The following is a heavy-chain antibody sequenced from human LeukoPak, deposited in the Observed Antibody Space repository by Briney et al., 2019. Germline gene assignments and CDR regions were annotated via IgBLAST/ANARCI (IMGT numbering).Heavy chain of an antibody. CDR2: IRSKANSYAT. D-gene: IGHD3-10*01. CDR3: TRHVDVLLWFGTKKTKKNWFDP. V-gene: IGHV3-73*01. CDR1: GFTFSGSA. J-gene: IGHJ5*02. Sequence: GGSLKLSCAASGFTFSGSAMHWVRQASGKGLEWVGRIRSKANSYATAYAASVKGRFTISRDDSKNTAYLQMNSLKTEDTAVYYCTRHVDVLLWFGTKKTKKNWFDPWGQGTLVTVSS.